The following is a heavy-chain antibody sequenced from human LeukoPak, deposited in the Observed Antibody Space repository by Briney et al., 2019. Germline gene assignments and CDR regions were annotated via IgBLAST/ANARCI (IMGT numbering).Heavy chain of an antibody. D-gene: IGHD6-19*01. CDR1: GFTFSDYN. Sequence: PGGSLRLSCVASGFTFSDYNRGWRRQAPGKGRGWVSYTRNSDNNMFYAASVKGRFTISRDNAKYSVYLQMNSLRAEDTAVYYCARRIAGDGSHAFDIWGQGTMVTVSS. CDR3: ARRIAGDGSHAFDI. J-gene: IGHJ3*02. V-gene: IGHV3-11*01. CDR2: TRNSDNNM.